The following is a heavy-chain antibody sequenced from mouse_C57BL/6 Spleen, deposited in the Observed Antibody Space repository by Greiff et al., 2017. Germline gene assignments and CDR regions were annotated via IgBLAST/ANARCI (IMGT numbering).Heavy chain of an antibody. CDR3: SRIMGYSGCYFDY. Sequence: VQLKASGAELVKPGASVKLSCTASGFNIKDYYMHWVKQRTEQGLEWIGRIDPEDGETKYAPKFQGKATITADTSSNTSYLQLSSLTSEDTAVYYCSRIMGYSGCYFDYWGQGTTLTVSS. J-gene: IGHJ2*01. D-gene: IGHD2-14*01. CDR1: GFNIKDYY. CDR2: IDPEDGET. V-gene: IGHV14-2*01.